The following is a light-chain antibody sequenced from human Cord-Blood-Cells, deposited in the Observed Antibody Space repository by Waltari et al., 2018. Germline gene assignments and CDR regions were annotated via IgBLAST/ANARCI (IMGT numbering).Light chain of an antibody. CDR2: DVS. V-gene: IGLV2-14*01. CDR3: SSYTSSSTPYV. Sequence: QSALTQPASVSGSPGQSITISCTGTSSDVGGYNYVSWYQQHPGKAPKLLIFDVSKRASGVFNRFSGSKSGNTASLTISGLQAEDEADYYCSSYTSSSTPYVFGTGTKVTVL. CDR1: SSDVGGYNY. J-gene: IGLJ1*01.